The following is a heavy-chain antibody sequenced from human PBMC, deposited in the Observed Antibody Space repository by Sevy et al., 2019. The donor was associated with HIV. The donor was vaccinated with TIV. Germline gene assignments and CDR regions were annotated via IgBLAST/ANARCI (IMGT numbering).Heavy chain of an antibody. D-gene: IGHD5-18*01. V-gene: IGHV3-23*01. CDR3: AKKMGGGSGMAFLVDY. J-gene: IGHJ4*02. CDR1: GFNFSNFA. CDR2: ISGTGDYK. Sequence: GGSLRLSCAASGFNFSNFAMGWVRQAPGKGLDWISVISGTGDYKYYADSVKGRFTISRDKSKNMLFLQMNSLRVEDTAIFYCAKKMGGGSGMAFLVDYWGQGTLVTVSS.